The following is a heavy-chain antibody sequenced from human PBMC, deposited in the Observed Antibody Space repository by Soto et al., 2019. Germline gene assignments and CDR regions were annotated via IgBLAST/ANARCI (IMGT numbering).Heavy chain of an antibody. D-gene: IGHD2-2*01. V-gene: IGHV4-34*01. CDR3: ATHCSSTSCYYTVDP. Sequence: QVQLQQWGAGLLKPSETLSLTCAVYGGSFSSYYWSWIRQPPGKGLEWIGQINHYGSTDYNPSLNGRVTISVDTSKNHFSLRLSCVTAADTAMYYCATHCSSTSCYYTVDPWGQGTLFTVSS. CDR1: GGSFSSYY. J-gene: IGHJ5*02. CDR2: INHYGST.